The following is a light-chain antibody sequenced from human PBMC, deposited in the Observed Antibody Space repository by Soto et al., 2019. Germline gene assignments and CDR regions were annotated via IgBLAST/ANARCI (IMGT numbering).Light chain of an antibody. Sequence: QSALTQPASVSGSPGQSITISCTGTSSDVGSYNLVSWYQHHPGKAPKLMIYEANKRPSGVSNRFSGSKSGNTASLTISGLQAEDEADYYCCSYVGSSTSVIFGGGTKLTVL. V-gene: IGLV2-23*01. CDR2: EAN. CDR3: CSYVGSSTSVI. J-gene: IGLJ2*01. CDR1: SSDVGSYNL.